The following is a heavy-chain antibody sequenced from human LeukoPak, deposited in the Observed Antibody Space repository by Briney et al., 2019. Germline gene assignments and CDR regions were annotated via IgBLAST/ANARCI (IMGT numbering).Heavy chain of an antibody. Sequence: SETLSLTCTVSDGSIRSYFWSWIRQPPGKGLEWIGYVYYSGGTNYNPSLKSRVTISVDTSKEQFSLKLSSVTAADTAVYYCARRPDGTSHFDYWGQGTLVTVSS. V-gene: IGHV4-59*08. CDR1: DGSIRSYF. CDR3: ARRPDGTSHFDY. D-gene: IGHD6-6*01. CDR2: VYYSGGT. J-gene: IGHJ4*02.